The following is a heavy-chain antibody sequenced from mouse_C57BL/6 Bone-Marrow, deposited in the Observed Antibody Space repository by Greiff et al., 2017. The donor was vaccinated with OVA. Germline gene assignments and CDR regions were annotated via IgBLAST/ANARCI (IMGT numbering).Heavy chain of an antibody. CDR3: ARPLLLRWNYAMDY. Sequence: VKVVESGAELAKPGASVKLSCKASGYTFTSYWMHWVKQRPGQGLEWIGYINPSSGYTKYNQKFKDKATLTADKSSSTAYMQLGSLTYEDSAVYYCARPLLLRWNYAMDYWGQGTSVTVSS. CDR1: GYTFTSYW. CDR2: INPSSGYT. J-gene: IGHJ4*01. D-gene: IGHD1-1*01. V-gene: IGHV1-7*01.